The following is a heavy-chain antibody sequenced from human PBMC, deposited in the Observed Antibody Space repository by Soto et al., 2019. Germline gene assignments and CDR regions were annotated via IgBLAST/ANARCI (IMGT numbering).Heavy chain of an antibody. D-gene: IGHD4-17*01. J-gene: IGHJ4*02. V-gene: IGHV3-7*03. CDR1: GFTFSNYL. CDR3: AKLRGDYTVFDY. CDR2: IKQDGSVK. Sequence: PGGSLKLSCGPSGFTFSNYLMSWVRKAPGQGLEWVASIKQDGSVKHYVDSVKGRFTISRDNAEKSLHLQMNSLRAEDTAVYYCAKLRGDYTVFDYWGQGARVTVSS.